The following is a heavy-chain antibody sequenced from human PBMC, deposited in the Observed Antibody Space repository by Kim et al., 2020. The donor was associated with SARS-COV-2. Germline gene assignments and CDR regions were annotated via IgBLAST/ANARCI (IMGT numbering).Heavy chain of an antibody. Sequence: ASVKVSCKASGYTFTSYYMHWVRQAPGQGLEWMGIINPSGGSTSYAQKFQGRVTMTRDTSTSTVYMELSSLRSEDTAVYYCASIPIRSTRITMYGMDVWGQGTTVTVSS. V-gene: IGHV1-46*01. CDR3: ASIPIRSTRITMYGMDV. CDR1: GYTFTSYY. D-gene: IGHD3-10*01. J-gene: IGHJ6*02. CDR2: INPSGGST.